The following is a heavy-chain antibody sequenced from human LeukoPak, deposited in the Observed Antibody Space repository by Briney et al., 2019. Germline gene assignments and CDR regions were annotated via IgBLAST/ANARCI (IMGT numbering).Heavy chain of an antibody. V-gene: IGHV3-48*04. D-gene: IGHD6-13*01. Sequence: GGSLRLSCAASGFTFSSYSMNWVRQAPGKGLEWISYISSSSSPIYYAGSVKGRFTTSRDNAKNSLYLQMNSLRVEDTAVYYCAKSGGQQLVAAYGMDVWGQGTTVAVSS. CDR2: ISSSSSPI. CDR3: AKSGGQQLVAAYGMDV. J-gene: IGHJ6*02. CDR1: GFTFSSYS.